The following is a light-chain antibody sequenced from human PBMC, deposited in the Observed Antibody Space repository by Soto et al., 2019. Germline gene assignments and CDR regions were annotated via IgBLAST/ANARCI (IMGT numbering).Light chain of an antibody. Sequence: DIQMAQSPSTLSASIGDRVTITCRASQSMINYLAWYQQKPGKAPKLLIYDVSTLETGVPSRFSGSGFGTGFTLTISSLQPDDSATYYCQQYDTYWTFGQGTKVDIK. CDR3: QQYDTYWT. CDR2: DVS. CDR1: QSMINY. J-gene: IGKJ1*01. V-gene: IGKV1-5*01.